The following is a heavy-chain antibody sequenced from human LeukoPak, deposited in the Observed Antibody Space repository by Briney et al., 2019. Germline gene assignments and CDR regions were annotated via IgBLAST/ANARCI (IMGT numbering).Heavy chain of an antibody. CDR3: ARVGIAAAGRKTYYYFDY. CDR2: FDPEDGET. Sequence: ASVKVSCKVSGYTLTDLSMHWVRQAPGKGLEWMGRFDPEDGETIYAQKFQGRVTMTEDTSTDTAYMELTNLRSEDTAAYYCARVGIAAAGRKTYYYFDYWGQGTLVTVSS. D-gene: IGHD6-13*01. V-gene: IGHV1-24*01. CDR1: GYTLTDLS. J-gene: IGHJ4*02.